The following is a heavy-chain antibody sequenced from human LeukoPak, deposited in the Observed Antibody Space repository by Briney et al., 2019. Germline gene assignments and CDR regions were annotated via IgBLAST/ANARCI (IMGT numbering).Heavy chain of an antibody. CDR1: GGSISSYY. D-gene: IGHD6-13*01. J-gene: IGHJ3*02. CDR2: IYYSGST. CDR3: ARWFTGGGSGWYWGDQTNHYDAFDI. Sequence: TSETLSLTCTVSGGSISSYYWSWIRQPPGKGLEWIGYIYYSGSTNYNPSLKSRVTISVDTSKNQFSLKLSSVTAADTAVYYCARWFTGGGSGWYWGDQTNHYDAFDIWGQGTMVTVSS. V-gene: IGHV4-59*01.